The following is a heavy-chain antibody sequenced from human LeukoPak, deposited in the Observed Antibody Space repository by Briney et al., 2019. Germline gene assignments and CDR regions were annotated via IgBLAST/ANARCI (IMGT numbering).Heavy chain of an antibody. CDR1: GFTSSSYA. CDR2: ISSSGGTT. Sequence: PGGSLRLSCAASGFTSSSYAMSWVRQAPGKGLQWVSGISSSGGTTYYADSVKGRFTISRDNSKNTLFLQMNSLRAEDTAVYYCAAYYDESGYYGRHDYWGQGTLVTVSS. J-gene: IGHJ4*02. D-gene: IGHD3-22*01. CDR3: AAYYDESGYYGRHDY. V-gene: IGHV3-23*01.